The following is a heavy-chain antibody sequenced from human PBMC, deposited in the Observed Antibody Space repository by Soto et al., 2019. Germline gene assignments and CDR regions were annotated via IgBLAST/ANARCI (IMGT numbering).Heavy chain of an antibody. J-gene: IGHJ4*02. D-gene: IGHD6-19*01. CDR1: GFTFSAFW. V-gene: IGHV3-74*01. CDR3: ARVNTLTSAWPFDY. CDR2: INSDGRGT. Sequence: EVQLVESGGGLVQPGGSLRLSCEASGFTFSAFWMHWVRQAPGKGLEWVSRINSDGRGTTYADSVQGRLSISRDNAKNTVFLEMTSLRPEDTAVYYCARVNTLTSAWPFDYWGQGALVTVSS.